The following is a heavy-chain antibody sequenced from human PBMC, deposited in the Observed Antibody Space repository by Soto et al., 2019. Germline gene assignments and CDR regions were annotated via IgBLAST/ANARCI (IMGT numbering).Heavy chain of an antibody. D-gene: IGHD3-22*01. J-gene: IGHJ4*02. CDR3: ARSFYDSSGYYPYYFDY. V-gene: IGHV1-2*02. CDR2: INPNSGGT. CDR1: GYTFTGYY. Sequence: ASVKVSCKASGYTFTGYYMHWVRQAPGQGLEWMGWINPNSGGTNYAQKFQGRVTMTRDTSISTAYMELSRLRSDDTAVYYCARSFYDSSGYYPYYFDYWGQGTLVTVS.